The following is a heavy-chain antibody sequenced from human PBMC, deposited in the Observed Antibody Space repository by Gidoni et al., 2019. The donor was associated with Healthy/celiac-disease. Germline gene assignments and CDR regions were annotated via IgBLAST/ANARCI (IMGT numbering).Heavy chain of an antibody. J-gene: IGHJ6*02. CDR2: ISGSGGST. CDR3: AKDTYYDFWSGYPPTGYYGMDV. D-gene: IGHD3-3*01. Sequence: EVQLLESGGGLVQPGGSLRLSCAASGFTFSSYAMSWVRQAPGKGLEWVSAISGSGGSTYYADSVKGRFTISRDNSKNTLYLQMNSLRAEDTAVYYCAKDTYYDFWSGYPPTGYYGMDVWGQGTTVTVSS. V-gene: IGHV3-23*01. CDR1: GFTFSSYA.